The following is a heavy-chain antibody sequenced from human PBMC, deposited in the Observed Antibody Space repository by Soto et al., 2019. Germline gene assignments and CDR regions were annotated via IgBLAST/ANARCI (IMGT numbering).Heavy chain of an antibody. J-gene: IGHJ5*02. D-gene: IGHD2-2*01. CDR1: GGSFSGYY. Sequence: SETLSLTCAVYGGSFSGYYWSWIRQPPGKGLEWIGEINHSGSTNYNPSIKSRVTISVDTSKNQFSLKLSSVTAADTAVYYCARVLSIKDIVVVPAAPIWFDPWGQGTLVTVSS. CDR2: INHSGST. CDR3: ARVLSIKDIVVVPAAPIWFDP. V-gene: IGHV4-34*01.